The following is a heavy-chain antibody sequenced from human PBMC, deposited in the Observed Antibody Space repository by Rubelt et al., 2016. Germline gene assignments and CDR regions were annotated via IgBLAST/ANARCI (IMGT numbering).Heavy chain of an antibody. D-gene: IGHD1-26*01. CDR2: ISAYNGNT. Sequence: QVQLVQSGAEVKKPGSSVKVSCKASGGTFSSYAISWVRQAPGQGLEWMGWISAYNGNTNFAQKLQARVTMTTDTCTSTAYMGLRSLRSDDTAVYYCASSSGSYKFDYWGQGTLVTVSS. J-gene: IGHJ4*02. CDR1: GGTFSSYA. CDR3: ASSSGSYKFDY. V-gene: IGHV1-18*01.